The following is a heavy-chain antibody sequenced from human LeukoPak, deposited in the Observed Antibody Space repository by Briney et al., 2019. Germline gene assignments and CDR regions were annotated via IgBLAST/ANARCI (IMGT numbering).Heavy chain of an antibody. V-gene: IGHV3-48*03. J-gene: IGHJ4*02. CDR1: GFIFSSYE. Sequence: GGSLRLSCAASGFIFSSYEMHWVRQAPGKGLEWVSYISSSGTTIYYADSVKGRFTISRDNSKNTLFLQMNSLRPEDTAVYYCARGPDYDILADYFDYWGQGTLVTVSS. CDR2: ISSSGTTI. D-gene: IGHD3-9*01. CDR3: ARGPDYDILADYFDY.